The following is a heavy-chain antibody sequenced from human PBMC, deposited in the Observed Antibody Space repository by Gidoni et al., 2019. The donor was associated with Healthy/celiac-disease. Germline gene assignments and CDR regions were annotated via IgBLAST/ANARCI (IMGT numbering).Heavy chain of an antibody. CDR3: ARDKVDHAFDI. J-gene: IGHJ3*02. CDR1: GGSISSGGYY. D-gene: IGHD2-15*01. Sequence: QVQLQESGPVLVKPSQTLSLTCTVSGGSISSGGYYWSWTRQHPGKGLEWIGYIYYSGSTYYNPSLKSRVTISVDTSKNQFSRKLSSVTAADTAVYYCARDKVDHAFDIWGQGTMVTVSS. CDR2: IYYSGST. V-gene: IGHV4-31*03.